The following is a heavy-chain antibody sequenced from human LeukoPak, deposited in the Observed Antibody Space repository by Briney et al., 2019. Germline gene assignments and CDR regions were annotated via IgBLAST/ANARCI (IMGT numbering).Heavy chain of an antibody. V-gene: IGHV3-33*01. CDR3: ARDMGRASYGPPDY. D-gene: IGHD3-10*01. Sequence: RPGGSLRLSCAASGFIFSNYGMHWVRQAPGKRLEWVAVIWNDGSETFHADSVKGRFRIARDNSKNTLYLQMNSLRAEDTAVYFCARDMGRASYGPPDYWGQGTLVTVSS. J-gene: IGHJ4*02. CDR1: GFIFSNYG. CDR2: IWNDGSET.